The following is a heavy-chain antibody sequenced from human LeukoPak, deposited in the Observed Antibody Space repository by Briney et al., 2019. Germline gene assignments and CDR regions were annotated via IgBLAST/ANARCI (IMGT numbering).Heavy chain of an antibody. J-gene: IGHJ4*02. CDR3: AKLHPWSDY. CDR1: GFTFSDYA. Sequence: GGSLRLSCAASGFTFSDYAMVWVRQAPGEGLEWVSSITTDGGSTYYADSVKGRFTVSRDNSKNTLYLQMNSLRAEDTAVYYCAKLHPWSDYWGQGTLVTVSS. CDR2: ITTDGGST. D-gene: IGHD1-26*01. V-gene: IGHV3-23*01.